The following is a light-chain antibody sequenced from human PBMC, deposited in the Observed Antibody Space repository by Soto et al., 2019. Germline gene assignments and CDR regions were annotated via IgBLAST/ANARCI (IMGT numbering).Light chain of an antibody. J-gene: IGKJ1*01. CDR3: QQFGSSPWT. Sequence: EIVLTQSPGTLSLSPGERAPLSCRASQSVSNNYLAWYQQKPGQAPRLLIYDASRRATGIPDRFSGSGYGTDFTLTISRLEPEDFAVYYCQQFGSSPWTFGQGTKVDIK. CDR1: QSVSNNY. CDR2: DAS. V-gene: IGKV3-20*01.